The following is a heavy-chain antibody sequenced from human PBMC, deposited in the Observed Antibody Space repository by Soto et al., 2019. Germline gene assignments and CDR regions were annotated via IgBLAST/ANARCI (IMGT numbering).Heavy chain of an antibody. CDR1: GFTFTNYG. CDR2: VSYDGDNI. D-gene: IGHD3-22*01. CDR3: AKGGSSGYYPFNFDH. J-gene: IGHJ4*02. V-gene: IGHV3-30*18. Sequence: QVQLVESGGGVVQPGRSLRLSCAASGFTFTNYGMHWVRQAPGKGLEWVAVVSYDGDNINYADSLKGRFTISRDNSKNTLYLQMNSQRAEDTAVYYCAKGGSSGYYPFNFDHWGQGTLVTVSS.